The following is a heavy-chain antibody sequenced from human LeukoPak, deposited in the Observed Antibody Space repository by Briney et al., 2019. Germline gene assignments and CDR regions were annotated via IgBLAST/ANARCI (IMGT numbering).Heavy chain of an antibody. Sequence: GGSLRLSCAASGFTFSIYTMNWVRQAPGKGLKWVSSISSGSSYIYYADSVKGRLTISRDNTKNSLYLQMNSLRAEDTAVYYCAKLEGSSWDYYYYYMDVWGKGTTVTVSS. CDR2: ISSGSSYI. V-gene: IGHV3-21*04. D-gene: IGHD6-13*01. CDR1: GFTFSIYT. J-gene: IGHJ6*03. CDR3: AKLEGSSWDYYYYYMDV.